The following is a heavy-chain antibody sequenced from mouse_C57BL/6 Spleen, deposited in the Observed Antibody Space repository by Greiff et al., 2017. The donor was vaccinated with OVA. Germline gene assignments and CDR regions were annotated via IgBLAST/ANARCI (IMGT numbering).Heavy chain of an antibody. Sequence: QDQLQQPGAELVKPGASVKMSCKASGYTFTSYWITWVKQRPGQGLEWIGDIYPGSGSTNYNEKFKSKDTLTVDTSSSTAYMQLSSLTSEDSAVYYCARLHYGSSYWYFDVWGTGTTVTVSS. J-gene: IGHJ1*03. CDR1: GYTFTSYW. V-gene: IGHV1-55*01. D-gene: IGHD1-1*01. CDR3: ARLHYGSSYWYFDV. CDR2: IYPGSGST.